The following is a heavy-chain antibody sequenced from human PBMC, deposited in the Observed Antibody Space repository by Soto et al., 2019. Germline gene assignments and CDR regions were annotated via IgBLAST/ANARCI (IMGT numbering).Heavy chain of an antibody. CDR1: GGTFSSYA. CDR3: ARGNYPPHYYYYGMDV. D-gene: IGHD1-7*01. CDR2: IIPIFGTA. Sequence: KVSCKASGGTFSSYAISWVRQAPGQGLEWMGGIIPIFGTANYAQKFQGRVTITADESTSTAYMELSSLRSEDTAVYYCARGNYPPHYYYYGMDVWGQGATVTVSS. V-gene: IGHV1-69*01. J-gene: IGHJ6*02.